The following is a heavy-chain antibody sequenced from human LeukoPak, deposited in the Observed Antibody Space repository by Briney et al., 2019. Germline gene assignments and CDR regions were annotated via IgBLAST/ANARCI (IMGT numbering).Heavy chain of an antibody. CDR2: IKPDGSER. Sequence: GGSLRLSCAASGFIFSHYWMSWVRQAPGKGLEWVAHIKPDGSERYYVDSVKGRFTISRDNAKSTVYLQMNSLRAEDTAVYYCATEALRSGYTPPLYWGQGTLVTVSS. J-gene: IGHJ4*02. D-gene: IGHD3-3*01. CDR3: ATEALRSGYTPPLY. CDR1: GFIFSHYW. V-gene: IGHV3-7*01.